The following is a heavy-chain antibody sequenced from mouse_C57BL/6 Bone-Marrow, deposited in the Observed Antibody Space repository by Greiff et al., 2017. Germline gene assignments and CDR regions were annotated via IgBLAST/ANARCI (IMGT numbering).Heavy chain of an antibody. Sequence: QVQLKQSGAELVRPGTSVKVSCKASGYAFTNYLIEWVKQRPGQGLEWIGVVNPGSGGTNYNEKFKGKATLTADKSSSTAYMQLSSLTSEDSAVYVCARHYDYDVDYFDYWGQGTTLTVSS. CDR2: VNPGSGGT. CDR1: GYAFTNYL. V-gene: IGHV1-54*01. D-gene: IGHD2-4*01. CDR3: ARHYDYDVDYFDY. J-gene: IGHJ2*01.